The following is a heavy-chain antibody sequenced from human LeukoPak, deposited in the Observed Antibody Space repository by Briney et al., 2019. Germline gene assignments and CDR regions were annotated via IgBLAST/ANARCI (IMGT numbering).Heavy chain of an antibody. J-gene: IGHJ4*02. CDR3: ARGPTAPSIAAAESGVFPDY. V-gene: IGHV4-59*12. CDR1: GGSISSYY. D-gene: IGHD6-13*01. CDR2: IYHSGST. Sequence: PSETLSLTCTVSGGSISSYYWSWIRQPPGKGLEWIGEIYHSGSTNYNPSLKSRVTISVDKSKNQFSLKLSSVTAADTAVYYCARGPTAPSIAAAESGVFPDYWGQGTLVTVSS.